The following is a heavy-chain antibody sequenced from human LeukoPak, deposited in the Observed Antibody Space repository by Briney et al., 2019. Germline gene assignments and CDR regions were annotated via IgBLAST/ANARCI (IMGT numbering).Heavy chain of an antibody. V-gene: IGHV3-23*01. Sequence: GGSLRLSCAASGFTFSSYAMSWVRQAPGKGVDWGSAISGSGGSTYYADSVKGRFTISRDNSKSTLYLQMNSLRAEDTAVYYCAKQSGSYYSLFDYWGQGTLVTVSS. CDR3: AKQSGSYYSLFDY. D-gene: IGHD1-26*01. CDR1: GFTFSSYA. J-gene: IGHJ4*02. CDR2: ISGSGGST.